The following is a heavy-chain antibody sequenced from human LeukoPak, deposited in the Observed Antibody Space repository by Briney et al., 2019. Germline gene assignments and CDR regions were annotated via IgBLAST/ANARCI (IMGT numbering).Heavy chain of an antibody. J-gene: IGHJ3*02. CDR2: ISGSGGST. D-gene: IGHD6-19*01. CDR1: GFTFSSDA. CDR3: AKDLSVAGIAVADAFDI. V-gene: IGHV3-23*01. Sequence: PGGSLRLSCAASGFTFSSDAMSWVRQAPGKGLEWVSAISGSGGSTYYADSVKGRFTISRDNSKNTLYLQMNSLRAEDTAVYYCAKDLSVAGIAVADAFDIWGQGTMVTVSS.